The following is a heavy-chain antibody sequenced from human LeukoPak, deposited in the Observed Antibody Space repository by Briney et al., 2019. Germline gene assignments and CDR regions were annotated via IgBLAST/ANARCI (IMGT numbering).Heavy chain of an antibody. Sequence: PGGSLRLSCAASGFTVSSNYMSWVRQAPGKGLEWVSVIYSGGSTYYADSVKGRFTISRHNSKNTLYLQMNSLRAEDTAVYYCARERYCSSTSCYRFDYWGQGTLVTVSS. D-gene: IGHD2-2*01. CDR1: GFTVSSNY. V-gene: IGHV3-53*04. CDR2: IYSGGST. J-gene: IGHJ4*02. CDR3: ARERYCSSTSCYRFDY.